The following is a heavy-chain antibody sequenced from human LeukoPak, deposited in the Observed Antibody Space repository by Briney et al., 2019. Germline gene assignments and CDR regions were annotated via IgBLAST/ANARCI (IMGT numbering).Heavy chain of an antibody. Sequence: ASVKVSCKASGYIFTGYYMHWVRQAPGQGLEWMGWINPNSGGTNSAQKFQGRVTMTRDTSISTAYMELSRLTSDDTSVYYCARHPYSGSYHFDYWGQGTLVTVSS. CDR3: ARHPYSGSYHFDY. V-gene: IGHV1-2*02. J-gene: IGHJ4*02. CDR2: INPNSGGT. CDR1: GYIFTGYY. D-gene: IGHD1-26*01.